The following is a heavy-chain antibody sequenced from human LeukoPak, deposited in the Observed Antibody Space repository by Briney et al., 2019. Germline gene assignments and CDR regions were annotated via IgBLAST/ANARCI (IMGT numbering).Heavy chain of an antibody. J-gene: IGHJ6*02. CDR1: GGSFSGYY. CDR2: INHSGST. CDR3: ARAALRFLEWSMGYYYYYGMDV. V-gene: IGHV4-34*01. Sequence: SETLSLTCAVYGGSFSGYYWSWIRQPPGKGLEWIGEINHSGSTNYNPSLKSRVTISVDTSKNQFSLKLSSVTAADTAVYYCARAALRFLEWSMGYYYYYGMDVWGQGTTVTVSS. D-gene: IGHD3-3*01.